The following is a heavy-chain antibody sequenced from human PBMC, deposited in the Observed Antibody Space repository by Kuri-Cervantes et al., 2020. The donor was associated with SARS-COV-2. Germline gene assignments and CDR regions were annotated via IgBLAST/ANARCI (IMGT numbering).Heavy chain of an antibody. Sequence: GSLCLSCIVAGGSITSGSLYWGWVRQPPGKRLEYIGSIYYSGYTHHNPSLKSRATILVDPSKNHFSLSLNTVTAADTAVYYCARLIGDPVLLVERYYFDLWGQGTLVTVSS. CDR3: ARLIGDPVLLVERYYFDL. CDR2: IYYSGYT. V-gene: IGHV4-39*02. CDR1: GGSITSGSLY. D-gene: IGHD2/OR15-2a*01. J-gene: IGHJ4*02.